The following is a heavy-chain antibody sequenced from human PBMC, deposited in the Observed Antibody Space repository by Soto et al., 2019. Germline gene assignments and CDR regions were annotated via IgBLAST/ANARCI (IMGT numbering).Heavy chain of an antibody. CDR2: ISGSGGSK. D-gene: IGHD2-21*02. CDR1: GFTFSSYA. CDR3: AKRDCGGDCYSTFYYYGMDV. V-gene: IGHV3-23*01. J-gene: IGHJ6*02. Sequence: GGSLRLSCAASGFTFSSYAMSWVRQAPGKGLEWVSAISGSGGSKYYADSVKGRFTISRDNSKNTLYLQMNSLRAEDTAVYYCAKRDCGGDCYSTFYYYGMDVWGQGTTVTVSS.